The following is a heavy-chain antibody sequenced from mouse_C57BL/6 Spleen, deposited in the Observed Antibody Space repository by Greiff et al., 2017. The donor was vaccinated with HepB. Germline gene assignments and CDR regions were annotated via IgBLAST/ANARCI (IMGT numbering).Heavy chain of an antibody. J-gene: IGHJ2*01. Sequence: EVQLQQSGAELVRPGASVKLSCTASGFNIKDDYMHWVKQRPEQGLEWIGWIDPENGDTEYASKFQGKATITADTSSNTAYLQLSSLTSEDTAVYYCTTVVTGFDYWGQGTTLTVSS. CDR1: GFNIKDDY. CDR2: IDPENGDT. D-gene: IGHD2-2*01. CDR3: TTVVTGFDY. V-gene: IGHV14-4*01.